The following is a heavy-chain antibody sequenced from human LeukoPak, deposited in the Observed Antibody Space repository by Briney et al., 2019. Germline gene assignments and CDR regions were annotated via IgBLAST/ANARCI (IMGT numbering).Heavy chain of an antibody. J-gene: IGHJ3*02. Sequence: GGSLRLSCAASGFTFSGSAMHWVRQASGKGLEWVGRIRSKANHYATAYAASVKGRFTVSRDDSKNTAYLQMNSLKTEDTAVYYCARTVLLVSAFDIWGQGTMVTVSS. CDR1: GFTFSGSA. CDR2: IRSKANHYAT. D-gene: IGHD3-10*01. V-gene: IGHV3-73*01. CDR3: ARTVLLVSAFDI.